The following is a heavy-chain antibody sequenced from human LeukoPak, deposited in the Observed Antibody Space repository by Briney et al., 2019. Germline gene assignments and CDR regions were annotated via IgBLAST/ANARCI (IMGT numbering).Heavy chain of an antibody. CDR2: VSASSDI. CDR3: ARDALHTAHFDY. Sequence: GGSLRLSCSASGFSFSTSAMHWVRQAPGKGLQWVSTVSASSDIHYSDSVKGRFTISRDNARNSLYLQMNSLRDEDTAVYYCARDALHTAHFDYWGQGTLVTVSS. V-gene: IGHV3-69-1*01. J-gene: IGHJ4*02. D-gene: IGHD5-18*01. CDR1: GFSFSTSA.